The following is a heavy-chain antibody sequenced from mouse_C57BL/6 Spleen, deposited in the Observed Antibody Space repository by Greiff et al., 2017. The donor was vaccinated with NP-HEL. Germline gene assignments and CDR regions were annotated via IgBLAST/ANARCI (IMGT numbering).Heavy chain of an antibody. V-gene: IGHV5-15*01. CDR1: GFTFSDYG. Sequence: EVMLVESGGGLVQPGGSLKLSCAASGFTFSDYGMAWVRQAPRKGPEWVAFISNLAYSIYYADTVTGRFTISRENAKNTLYLEMSILRSEDTAMYYCARPTTVVEDDGYCDVWGTGTTVTVSS. D-gene: IGHD1-1*01. CDR3: ARPTTVVEDDGYCDV. CDR2: ISNLAYSI. J-gene: IGHJ1*03.